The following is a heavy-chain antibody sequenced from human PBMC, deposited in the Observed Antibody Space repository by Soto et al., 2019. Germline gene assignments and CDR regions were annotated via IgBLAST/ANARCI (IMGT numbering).Heavy chain of an antibody. D-gene: IGHD4-17*01. J-gene: IGHJ1*01. Sequence: QVQLVQSGAAVKKPGSSVKVSCKASGGTFSSYTISWVRQAPGQGLEWMGRIIPILGIANYAQKFQGRVTITADKSTSTAYMELSSLRSEDTAVYYCAISYGDYDAEYFQHWGQGTLVTVSS. CDR3: AISYGDYDAEYFQH. V-gene: IGHV1-69*02. CDR1: GGTFSSYT. CDR2: IIPILGIA.